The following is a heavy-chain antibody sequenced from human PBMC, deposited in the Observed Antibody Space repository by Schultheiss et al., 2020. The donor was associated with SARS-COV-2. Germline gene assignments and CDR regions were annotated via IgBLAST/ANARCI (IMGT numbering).Heavy chain of an antibody. CDR2: IKSKTDGGKT. D-gene: IGHD2-2*01. V-gene: IGHV3-15*01. J-gene: IGHJ6*04. CDR1: GFTFSSYA. CDR3: TTAYGYGALPRERYCSSTSCFRVEDV. Sequence: GGSLRLSCAASGFTFSSYAMSWVRQAPGKGLEWVGRIKSKTDGGKTDYAAPVKGRFTISRDDSKNTLYLQMNSLKTEDTAVYYCTTAYGYGALPRERYCSSTSCFRVEDVWGKGTTVTVSS.